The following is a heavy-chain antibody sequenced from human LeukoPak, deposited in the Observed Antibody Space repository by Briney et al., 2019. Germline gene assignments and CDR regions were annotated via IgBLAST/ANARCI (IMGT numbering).Heavy chain of an antibody. CDR1: GFTFSDYY. J-gene: IGHJ4*02. V-gene: IGHV3-11*03. Sequence: GGSLRLSCAASGFTFSDYYMSWIRQAPGKGLEWVSYISSSTYTNYADSVKGRFTISRDNSRNTLYLQLNSLRAEDTAVYYCAGSHIRGALAYWGQGTLVAVSS. CDR3: AGSHIRGALAY. D-gene: IGHD3-10*01. CDR2: ISSSTYT.